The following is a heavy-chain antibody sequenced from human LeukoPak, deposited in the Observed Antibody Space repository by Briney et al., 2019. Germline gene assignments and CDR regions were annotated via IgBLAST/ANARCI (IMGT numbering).Heavy chain of an antibody. CDR2: ISSSSSYI. V-gene: IGHV3-21*04. D-gene: IGHD1-7*01. CDR1: GFTFSSYS. Sequence: GGSLRLSCAASGFTFSSYSMNWVRQAPGKGLEWVSSISSSSSYIYYADSVKGRFTISRDNSKNTLYLQMNSLRAEDTAVYYCAVTGITGTVDYWGQGTLVTVSS. J-gene: IGHJ4*02. CDR3: AVTGITGTVDY.